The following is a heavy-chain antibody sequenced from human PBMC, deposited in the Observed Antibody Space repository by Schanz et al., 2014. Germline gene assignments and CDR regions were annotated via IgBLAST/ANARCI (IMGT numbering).Heavy chain of an antibody. Sequence: VQLVESGGGLVQPGGSLRLSCAASGFAFSVYGMHWVRQAPGKGLEWVAVIWSDGSGKYYADSVKGRFTISRDSPKNTLYLQMNSLRAEDTAVYYCARDRGYCSGGSCLTFDYWGQGTLVTVSS. V-gene: IGHV3-33*01. CDR3: ARDRGYCSGGSCLTFDY. CDR2: IWSDGSGK. D-gene: IGHD2-15*01. CDR1: GFAFSVYG. J-gene: IGHJ4*02.